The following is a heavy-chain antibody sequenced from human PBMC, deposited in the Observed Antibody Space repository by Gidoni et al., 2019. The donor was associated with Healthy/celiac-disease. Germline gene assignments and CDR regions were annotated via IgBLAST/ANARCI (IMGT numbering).Heavy chain of an antibody. CDR1: GYTFTSYY. J-gene: IGHJ4*02. CDR2: INPSGGST. Sequence: QVQLVQSGAEVKKPGPSVKVSCTASGYTFTSYYMHWVRQAPGQGLEWMGIINPSGGSTSYAQKFQGRVTMTRDTSTSTVYMELSSLRAEDTAVYYCARVRPGFGELFGYWGQGTLVTVSS. V-gene: IGHV1-46*03. D-gene: IGHD3-10*01. CDR3: ARVRPGFGELFGY.